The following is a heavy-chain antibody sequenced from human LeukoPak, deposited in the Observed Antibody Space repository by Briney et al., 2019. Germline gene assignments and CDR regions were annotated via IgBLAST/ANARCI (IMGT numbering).Heavy chain of an antibody. CDR3: ARDRSQDYYYYYMDV. J-gene: IGHJ6*03. V-gene: IGHV4-31*03. Sequence: SQTLSLTCTVSRVSLSSGGYDWSCIRQHPGKGLEWIGYIYSSGSTYYNPSLKSRVTISVDTSKNHFSLKLSSVTAADTAVYYCARDRSQDYYYYYMDVWGKGTTVTVSS. CDR1: RVSLSSGGYD. CDR2: IYSSGST.